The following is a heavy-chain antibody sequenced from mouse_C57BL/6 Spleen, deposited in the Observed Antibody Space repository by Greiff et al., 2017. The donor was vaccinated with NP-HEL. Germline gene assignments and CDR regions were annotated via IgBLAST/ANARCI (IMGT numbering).Heavy chain of an antibody. CDR2: IDPSDSYT. V-gene: IGHV1-50*01. J-gene: IGHJ4*01. CDR3: ARHYSNTWGAMDY. D-gene: IGHD2-5*01. Sequence: VQLQQSGAELVKPGASVKLSCKASGYTFTSYWMQWVKQRPGQGLEWIGEIDPSDSYTNNNQKFKGKATLTVDTSSSTAYMQLSSLTSEDSAVYYCARHYSNTWGAMDYWGQGTSVTVSS. CDR1: GYTFTSYW.